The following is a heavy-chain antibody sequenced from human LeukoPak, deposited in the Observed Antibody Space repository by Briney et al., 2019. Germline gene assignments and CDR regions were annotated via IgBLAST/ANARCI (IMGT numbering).Heavy chain of an antibody. CDR2: IRSKAYGETA. CDR1: GFTFGDYA. Sequence: GGSLRLSCAASGFTFGDYAMSWIRQAPGKGLEWVGFIRSKAYGETADYAASVKGRFTISRENAKNSFYLQMNSLRAEDTAVYYCVNTFGLGTYLADWGQGTPVTVSS. J-gene: IGHJ4*02. V-gene: IGHV3-49*03. CDR3: VNTFGLGTYLAD. D-gene: IGHD3-10*01.